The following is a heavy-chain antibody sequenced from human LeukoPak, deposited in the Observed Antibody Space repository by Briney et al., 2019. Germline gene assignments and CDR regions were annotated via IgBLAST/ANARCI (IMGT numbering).Heavy chain of an antibody. CDR1: GYTFTSYG. Sequence: ASVKVSCKASGYTFTSYGISWVRQAPGQGLEWMGWISAYNGNTNYAQKLQGGVTMTTDTSTSTAYMELRSLRSDDTAVYYCARSGGNFWSGYLDVWGKGTTVTVSS. J-gene: IGHJ6*04. CDR2: ISAYNGNT. V-gene: IGHV1-18*01. CDR3: ARSGGNFWSGYLDV. D-gene: IGHD3-3*01.